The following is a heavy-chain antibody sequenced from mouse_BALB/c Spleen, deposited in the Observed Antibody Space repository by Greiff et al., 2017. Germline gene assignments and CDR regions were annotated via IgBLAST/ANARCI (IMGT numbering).Heavy chain of an antibody. CDR2: INPYNGDT. J-gene: IGHJ4*01. V-gene: IGHV1-37*01. CDR3: GKGYGRYYAMDY. D-gene: IGHD3-2*02. CDR1: GYSFTGYF. Sequence: VHVKQSGPELVKPGASVKISCKASGYSFTGYFMNWVKQSHGKSLEWIGRINPYNGDTFYNQKFKGKATLTVDKSSSTAHMELLSLTSEDSAVYYCGKGYGRYYAMDYWGQGTSVTVSS.